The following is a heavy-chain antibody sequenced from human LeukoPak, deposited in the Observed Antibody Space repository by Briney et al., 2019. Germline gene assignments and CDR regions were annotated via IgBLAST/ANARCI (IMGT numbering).Heavy chain of an antibody. CDR2: INHSGST. J-gene: IGHJ4*02. CDR3: ARGSRNEAFNYYDSSGYYPKPFDY. D-gene: IGHD3-22*01. CDR1: GGSFSGYY. Sequence: SETLSLTCAVYGGSFSGYYWSWIRQPPGKGLEWIGEINHSGSTNYNPSLKSRVTISVDTSKNQFSLKLSSVTAADTAVYYCARGSRNEAFNYYDSSGYYPKPFDYWGEGTLVTVSS. V-gene: IGHV4-34*01.